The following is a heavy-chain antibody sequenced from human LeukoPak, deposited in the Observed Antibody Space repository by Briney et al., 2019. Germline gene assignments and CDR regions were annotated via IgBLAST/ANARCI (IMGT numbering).Heavy chain of an antibody. CDR3: VRDRDWNIDL. Sequence: PGGSLRLSCVASGFNFNTYWMHWVRQVPGKGLMSVSRINPDGTYTNYAGSVKGRFTISRDNAKNTLYLQMNSLRVEDAAVYYRVRDRDWNIDLWGQGTLVTVSS. V-gene: IGHV3-74*01. CDR1: GFNFNTYW. J-gene: IGHJ5*02. CDR2: INPDGTYT. D-gene: IGHD1/OR15-1a*01.